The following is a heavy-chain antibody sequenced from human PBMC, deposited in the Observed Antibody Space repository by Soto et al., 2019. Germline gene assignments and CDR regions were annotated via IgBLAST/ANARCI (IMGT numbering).Heavy chain of an antibody. CDR3: ARLTNIFDFDY. CDR2: IWYDGSNK. CDR1: GFTFSSYG. V-gene: IGHV3-33*01. Sequence: HPVGSLRLSCAASGFTFSSYGMHWVRQAPGKGLEWVAVIWYDGSNKYYADSVKGRFTISRDKSISTAYLQWSSLKASDTAMYHCARLTNIFDFDYWGHGTLVTVSS. J-gene: IGHJ4*01. D-gene: IGHD2-21*01.